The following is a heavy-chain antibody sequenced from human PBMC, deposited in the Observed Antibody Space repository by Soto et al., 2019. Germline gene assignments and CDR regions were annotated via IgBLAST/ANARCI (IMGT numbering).Heavy chain of an antibody. CDR3: ARSVLTTIPCYFAS. Sequence: SETLSLTCTVSGGSINNFYWNWIRQAPGKGLEWIGYIYDSGSTNYNPSLKSRVTISLDTSKNQFSLKLSSVTAADTAVYYCARSVLTTIPCYFASWGQGPPVTVS. D-gene: IGHD3-9*01. CDR1: GGSINNFY. V-gene: IGHV4-59*01. J-gene: IGHJ4*02. CDR2: IYDSGST.